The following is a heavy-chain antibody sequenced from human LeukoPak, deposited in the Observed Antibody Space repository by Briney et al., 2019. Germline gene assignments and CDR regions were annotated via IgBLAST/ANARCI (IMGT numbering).Heavy chain of an antibody. Sequence: SGGSLRLSCAASGFTFSSYSMNWVRQAPGKGLEWVSAISGSGGSTYYADSVKGRFTISRDNSKNTLYLQMNSLRAEDTAVYYCAKDVAAPRGDYWGQGTLVTVSS. CDR1: GFTFSSYS. CDR2: ISGSGGST. D-gene: IGHD6-19*01. V-gene: IGHV3-23*01. J-gene: IGHJ4*02. CDR3: AKDVAAPRGDY.